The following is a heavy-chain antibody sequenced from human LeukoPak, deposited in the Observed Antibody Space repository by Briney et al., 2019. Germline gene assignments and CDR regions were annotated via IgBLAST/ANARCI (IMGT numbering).Heavy chain of an antibody. Sequence: SETLSLTCTVSGGSINSGAYYWSWIRQHPGKGLEWIGYIYYSGSTYYNPSLKSRIIISVDTSKNQFSLKLSSVTAADTAVYYCAATDVTGEDYWGQGTLVTVSS. CDR3: AATDVTGEDY. V-gene: IGHV4-31*03. CDR2: IYYSGST. J-gene: IGHJ4*02. D-gene: IGHD7-27*01. CDR1: GGSINSGAYY.